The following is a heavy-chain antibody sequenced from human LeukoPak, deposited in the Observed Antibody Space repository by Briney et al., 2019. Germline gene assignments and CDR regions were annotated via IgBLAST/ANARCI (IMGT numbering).Heavy chain of an antibody. D-gene: IGHD3-16*02. CDR1: GYTFTGYY. V-gene: IGHV1-2*06. Sequence: ASVKLSCKASGYTFTGYYMHWVRQAPGQGLEWMGRINPNSGGTNYAQKFKGRVTMTRDTSISTAYMELSRLRSDDTAVYYCARDLRLGELSLLGLGYWGQGTLVTVSS. CDR3: ARDLRLGELSLLGLGY. CDR2: INPNSGGT. J-gene: IGHJ4*02.